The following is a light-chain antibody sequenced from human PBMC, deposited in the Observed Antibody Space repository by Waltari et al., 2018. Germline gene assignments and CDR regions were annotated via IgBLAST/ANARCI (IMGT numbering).Light chain of an antibody. V-gene: IGKV3-11*01. J-gene: IGKJ1*01. CDR1: QSVSRH. CDR2: DAS. Sequence: EIVLTQSPATLSLSPGERATLSCRASQSVSRHLAWYQQKPGQAPRLLLYDASNRATGVPARFSGSGSGTDFTLTISSLEPEDFAVYYCQQRSNWPPTFGQGTKVEIK. CDR3: QQRSNWPPT.